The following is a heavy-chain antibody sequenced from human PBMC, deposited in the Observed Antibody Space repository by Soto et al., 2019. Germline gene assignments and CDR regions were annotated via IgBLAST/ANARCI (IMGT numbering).Heavy chain of an antibody. V-gene: IGHV3-48*03. CDR1: GFTFSSYE. Sequence: PGGSLRLSCAASGFTFSSYEMNWVRQAPGKGLEWVSYISSSGSTIYYADSVKGRFTISRDNAKNSLYLQMNSLRAEDTAVYYCARFYLDSSGYYYGMDVWGQGTTVTVSS. CDR3: ARFYLDSSGYYYGMDV. J-gene: IGHJ6*02. CDR2: ISSSGSTI. D-gene: IGHD2-2*03.